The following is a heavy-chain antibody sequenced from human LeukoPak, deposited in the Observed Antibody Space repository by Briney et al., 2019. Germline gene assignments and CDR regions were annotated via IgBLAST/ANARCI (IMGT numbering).Heavy chain of an antibody. Sequence: PGGSLRLSCTVSGFTVSSNSMSWVRQAPGKGLEWVSFIYTTGNTHNSDSVKGRFTISRDSSKNTLYLQMNSLRAEDTAVYYCARVGEVAGRAIDQWGQGTLVTVSS. CDR3: ARVGEVAGRAIDQ. J-gene: IGHJ4*02. CDR2: IYTTGNT. CDR1: GFTVSSNS. V-gene: IGHV3-53*01. D-gene: IGHD5-12*01.